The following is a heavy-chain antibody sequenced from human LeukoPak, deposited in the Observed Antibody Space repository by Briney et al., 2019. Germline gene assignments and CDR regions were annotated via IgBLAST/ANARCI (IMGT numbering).Heavy chain of an antibody. Sequence: SETLSLTCSVSGGSISTYYWSWVRQPPGKGLEWIGYISYSGITDYNPSLKSRVTISVDTSKNQFSLQLSSVTAADTAVYYCARGGYASGWYFGYWGQGTLVTVSS. V-gene: IGHV4-59*08. J-gene: IGHJ4*02. CDR3: ARGGYASGWYFGY. CDR1: GGSISTYY. CDR2: ISYSGIT. D-gene: IGHD6-19*01.